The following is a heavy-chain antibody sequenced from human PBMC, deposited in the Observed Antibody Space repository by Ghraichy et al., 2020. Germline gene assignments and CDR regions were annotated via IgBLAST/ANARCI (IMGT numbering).Heavy chain of an antibody. Sequence: SETLSLTCTVSGGSISSGGYYWSWLRQHTGQGLVWIGYIYYSGSTYYNPSLKSRVTISVDTSKNQFSLKLSSVTAADTAVYYCARAVDSSGYPRGGFDYWGQGTLVTVSS. CDR1: GGSISSGGYY. V-gene: IGHV4-31*03. CDR2: IYYSGST. D-gene: IGHD3-22*01. CDR3: ARAVDSSGYPRGGFDY. J-gene: IGHJ4*02.